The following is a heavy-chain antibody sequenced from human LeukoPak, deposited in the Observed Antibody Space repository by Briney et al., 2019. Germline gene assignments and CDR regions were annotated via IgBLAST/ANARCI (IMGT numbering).Heavy chain of an antibody. CDR1: GFTFSSYE. CDR2: ISQDGSSI. D-gene: IGHD3-22*01. CDR3: ATISRTVVASSDY. Sequence: GGSLRLSCAASGFTFSSYEMNWVPQAPGKGLQWVSYISQDGSSIFYADSVKGRFTISRDNAKNSLYLQMNSLGVEDTAVYYCATISRTVVASSDYWGQGILVTVSS. V-gene: IGHV3-48*03. J-gene: IGHJ4*02.